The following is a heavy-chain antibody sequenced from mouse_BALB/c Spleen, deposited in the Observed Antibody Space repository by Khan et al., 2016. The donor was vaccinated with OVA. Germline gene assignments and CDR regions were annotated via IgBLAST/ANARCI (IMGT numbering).Heavy chain of an antibody. D-gene: IGHD4-1*01. J-gene: IGHJ3*01. CDR2: ISSDGDYT. V-gene: IGHV5-6*01. CDR1: GFTFSSYS. CDR3: ARHLTGSFAY. Sequence: EVELVESGGDLVKPGGSLKLSCVASGFTFSSYSMSWVRQTPDKRLEWVATISSDGDYTYFPDSVKGRFTISRDNAKNPLNLQMSSLKSEDTALYYCARHLTGSFAYWGQGTLVTVSA.